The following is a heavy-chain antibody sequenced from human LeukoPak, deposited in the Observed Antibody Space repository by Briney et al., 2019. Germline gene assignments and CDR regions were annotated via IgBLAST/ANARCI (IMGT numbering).Heavy chain of an antibody. CDR1: GGSISSYY. V-gene: IGHV4-59*01. J-gene: IGHJ6*03. CDR2: IYYSGST. CDR3: ASGYCSGGSCYYYMDI. D-gene: IGHD2-15*01. Sequence: SETLSLTCTVSGGSISSYYWSWIRQPPGKGLEWIGYIYYSGSTNYNPSLKSRVTISVDTSKNQFSLKLSSVTAADTAVYYCASGYCSGGSCYYYMDIWGKGTTVTVSS.